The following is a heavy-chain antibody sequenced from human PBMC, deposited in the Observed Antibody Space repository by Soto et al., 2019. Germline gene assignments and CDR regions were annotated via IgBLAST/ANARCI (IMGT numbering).Heavy chain of an antibody. CDR1: GGSISSYY. Sequence: QVQLQESGPGLVKPSETLSLTCTVSGGSISSYYWSWIRQPPGKGLEWIGYIYYSGSTNYNPSLRSGVTISIDTSKNQLSLKLSSVSAADTAVYYCARVSLYDFWSGYPLGGWFDPWGQGTLVTVSS. J-gene: IGHJ5*02. D-gene: IGHD3-3*01. V-gene: IGHV4-59*01. CDR3: ARVSLYDFWSGYPLGGWFDP. CDR2: IYYSGST.